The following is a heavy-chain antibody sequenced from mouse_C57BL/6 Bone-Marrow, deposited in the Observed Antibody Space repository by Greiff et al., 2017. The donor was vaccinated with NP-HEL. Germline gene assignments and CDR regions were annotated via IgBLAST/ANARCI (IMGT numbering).Heavy chain of an antibody. CDR3: ARRGWDVWFAY. D-gene: IGHD4-1*01. J-gene: IGHJ3*01. CDR1: GFTFSSYG. V-gene: IGHV5-6*01. Sequence: EVQVVESGGDLVKPGGSLKLSCAASGFTFSSYGMSWVRQTPDKRLEWVATISSGGSYTYYPDSVKGRFTISRDNAKNTLYLQMSSLKSEDTAMYYCARRGWDVWFAYWGQGTLVTVSA. CDR2: ISSGGSYT.